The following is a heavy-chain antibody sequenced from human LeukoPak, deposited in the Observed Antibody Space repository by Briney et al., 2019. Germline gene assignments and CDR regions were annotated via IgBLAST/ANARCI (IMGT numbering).Heavy chain of an antibody. Sequence: SETLSLTCTVSGGSISSSTYYWGWIRQPPGKGLEWIGTIYYSGSTYYNPSLKSRVTISVDTSKNQFSLKLSSVTAADTAVYYCARGGGSSPLYYYYYMDVWGKGTTVTVSS. D-gene: IGHD6-6*01. CDR1: GGSISSSTYY. V-gene: IGHV4-39*07. CDR3: ARGGGSSPLYYYYYMDV. J-gene: IGHJ6*03. CDR2: IYYSGST.